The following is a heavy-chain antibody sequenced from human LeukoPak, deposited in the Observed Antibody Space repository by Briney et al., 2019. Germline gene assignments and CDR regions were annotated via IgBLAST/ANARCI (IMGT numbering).Heavy chain of an antibody. CDR1: GFTFSSYS. J-gene: IGHJ4*02. D-gene: IGHD1-7*01. V-gene: IGHV3-74*01. CDR3: AREVWNYLDGYDY. CDR2: INSDGSST. Sequence: GGSLRLSCEASGFTFSSYSMNWVRQAPGKGLVWVSRINSDGSSTSYADSVKGRFTISRDNAKNTLYLQMNSLRAEDTAVYYCAREVWNYLDGYDYWGQGTLVTVSS.